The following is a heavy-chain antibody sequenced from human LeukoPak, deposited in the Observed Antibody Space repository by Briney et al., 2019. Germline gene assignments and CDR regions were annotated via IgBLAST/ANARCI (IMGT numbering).Heavy chain of an antibody. J-gene: IGHJ4*02. CDR3: ARHAGYSSGWSPFDY. D-gene: IGHD6-19*01. CDR2: IYSSGSP. V-gene: IGHV4-59*08. CDR1: GGSISSDY. Sequence: SETLSLTCNVSGGSISSDYWSWIRQPPGKGLEWIGFIYSSGSPTYNPSLESRVTISVDTSKNQFSLKLSSVTAADTAVYYCARHAGYSSGWSPFDYWGQGTLVTVSS.